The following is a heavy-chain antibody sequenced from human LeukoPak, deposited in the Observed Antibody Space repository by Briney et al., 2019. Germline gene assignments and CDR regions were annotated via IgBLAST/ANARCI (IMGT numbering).Heavy chain of an antibody. CDR1: GGSFSGYY. J-gene: IGHJ4*02. D-gene: IGHD5-24*01. Sequence: SETLSLTCAVYGGSFSGYYWSWIRQPPGKGLEWIGEINHSGSTNYNPSLKSRVTISVDTSKNQFSLKLSSVTAADAAVYYCARSPRRDGNNLFPETTGEVDYWGQGTLVTVSS. V-gene: IGHV4-34*01. CDR3: ARSPRRDGNNLFPETTGEVDY. CDR2: INHSGST.